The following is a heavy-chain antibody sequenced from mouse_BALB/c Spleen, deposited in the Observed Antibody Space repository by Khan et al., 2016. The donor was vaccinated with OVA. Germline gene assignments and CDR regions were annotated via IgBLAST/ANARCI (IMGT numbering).Heavy chain of an antibody. CDR2: INPSSGYT. D-gene: IGHD3-3*01. CDR1: GYTLTSYT. Sequence: VQLQESGAELARPGASVKMSCKASGYTLTSYTMHWVKQRPGQGLEWIGYINPSSGYTNYNQKFKDKATLTADKSYSTAYMQLSSLTSEDSAVYYGARGTYYAMDYWGQGTSVTVSS. CDR3: ARGTYYAMDY. V-gene: IGHV1-4*01. J-gene: IGHJ4*01.